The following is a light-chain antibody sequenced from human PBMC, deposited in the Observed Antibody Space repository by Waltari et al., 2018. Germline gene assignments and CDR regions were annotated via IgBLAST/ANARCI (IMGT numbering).Light chain of an antibody. Sequence: QSLLTQPPAVSGAPGQTVTIPCTGIGPGHDAHWYPQLPGTAPKIIIYENTNRPSGVPDRFSGSKSVTSASLAITGLQAEDEADYYCQSSDSTMSGSRVFGGGTKLTVL. CDR1: IGPGHD. J-gene: IGLJ3*02. V-gene: IGLV1-40*01. CDR2: ENT. CDR3: QSSDSTMSGSRV.